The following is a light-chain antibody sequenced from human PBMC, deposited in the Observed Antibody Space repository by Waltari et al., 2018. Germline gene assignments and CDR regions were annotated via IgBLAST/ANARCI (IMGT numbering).Light chain of an antibody. CDR1: SLRIYS. V-gene: IGLV3-19*01. J-gene: IGLJ3*02. CDR2: RRD. CDR3: GSRGTTANLHVS. Sequence: SSDLTQDPAVSVALGQTVRITCQGDSLRIYSANWYQQKPGQAPVLVLYRRDQRPSGIPDRFSGSTSGNIASLTSTGAQAEDEADYYCGSRGTTANLHVSFGGGTKLTVL.